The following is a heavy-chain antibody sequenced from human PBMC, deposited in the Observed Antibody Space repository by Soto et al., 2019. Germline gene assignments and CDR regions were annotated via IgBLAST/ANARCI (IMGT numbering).Heavy chain of an antibody. CDR3: AKLPSRYFDWLLLSPDY. J-gene: IGHJ4*02. V-gene: IGHV3-23*01. D-gene: IGHD3-9*01. CDR1: GFTFSTYV. Sequence: GGSLRLSCAASGFTFSTYVMSWVRQAPGKGLEWVSAISGSGGTTHYVDSVKGRFTISRDNSKNTLDLHMNSLKAEDTAVYYCAKLPSRYFDWLLLSPDYWGQGTLVTVSS. CDR2: ISGSGGTT.